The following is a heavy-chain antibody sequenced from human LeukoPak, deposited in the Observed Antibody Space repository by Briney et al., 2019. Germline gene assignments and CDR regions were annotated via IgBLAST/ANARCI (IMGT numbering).Heavy chain of an antibody. CDR3: AIDFRYCDILTGYYPSREVDY. V-gene: IGHV3-48*01. Sequence: GGSLRLSCAASGFTFSSYSMNWVRQAPGKGLEWVSYISSSSSSIYYADSVKGRFTISRDNAKNSLYLQMNSLRAEDTAVYYCAIDFRYCDILTGYYPSREVDYWGQGTLVTVSS. J-gene: IGHJ4*02. D-gene: IGHD3-9*01. CDR2: ISSSSSSI. CDR1: GFTFSSYS.